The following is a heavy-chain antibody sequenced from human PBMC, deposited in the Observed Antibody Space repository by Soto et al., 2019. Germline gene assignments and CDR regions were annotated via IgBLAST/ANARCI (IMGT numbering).Heavy chain of an antibody. Sequence: QVRLVESGGGVVQPGRSLSLSCTASGFSFSSYAMYWFRQPPGKGLEWVAVISHDGINKHYADSVKGRVTVSRDNSNHSLDLPLNSLRGEDTAMYYCARDMYSSDYFVKWFEPWGQGTLVTVSS. CDR2: ISHDGINK. CDR1: GFSFSSYA. V-gene: IGHV3-30-3*01. CDR3: ARDMYSSDYFVKWFEP. D-gene: IGHD6-19*01. J-gene: IGHJ5*02.